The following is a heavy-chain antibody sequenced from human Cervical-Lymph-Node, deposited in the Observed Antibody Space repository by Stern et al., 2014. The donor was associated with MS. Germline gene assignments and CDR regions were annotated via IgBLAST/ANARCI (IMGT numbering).Heavy chain of an antibody. V-gene: IGHV1-69*01. D-gene: IGHD6-6*01. CDR2: IIPIFGTT. Sequence: QVQLVQSGPEVKKPGSSVKVSCKASGGTFNSYAVIWVRQAPGQGLEWMGGIIPIFGTTNFAQKFQGRVTITADESTSTACMELSSLRSDDTAVYYCASGRSIAALADAFDIWGQGTMVTVSS. CDR1: GGTFNSYA. CDR3: ASGRSIAALADAFDI. J-gene: IGHJ3*02.